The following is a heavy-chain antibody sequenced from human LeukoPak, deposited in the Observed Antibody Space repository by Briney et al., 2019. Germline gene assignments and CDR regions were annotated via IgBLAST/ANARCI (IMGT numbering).Heavy chain of an antibody. CDR3: GMVGSCSGGSCYHFDD. CDR1: GLTFGDYT. J-gene: IGHJ4*02. CDR2: IKAKRYGGTI. V-gene: IGHV3-49*04. Sequence: PGRSLRLSCTGSGLTFGDYTMSWAPQAPGKGLEWVGFIKAKRYGGTIEYAASVKDRFIISRDDSRNIAYLQMNSLKIEDTANYHRGMVGSCSGGSCYHFDDWGQGILVTVSS. D-gene: IGHD2-15*01.